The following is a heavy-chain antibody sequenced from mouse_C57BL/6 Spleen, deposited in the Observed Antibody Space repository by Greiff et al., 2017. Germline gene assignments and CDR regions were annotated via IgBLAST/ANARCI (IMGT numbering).Heavy chain of an antibody. CDR1: GYTFTSYW. CDR2: IHPNRGST. CDR3: ARYWDDYYAMDY. V-gene: IGHV1-64*01. D-gene: IGHD4-1*01. Sequence: QVQLQQPGAELVKPGASVKLSCKASGYTFTSYWMHWVKQRPGQGLEWIGMIHPNRGSTNYNEKFKSKATLTVDKSSSTAYMQLSSLTSEDSAVYYCARYWDDYYAMDYWGQGTSVTVSS. J-gene: IGHJ4*01.